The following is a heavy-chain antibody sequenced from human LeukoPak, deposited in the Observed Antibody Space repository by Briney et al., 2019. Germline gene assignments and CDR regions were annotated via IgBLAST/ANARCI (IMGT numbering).Heavy chain of an antibody. CDR1: GFTFSSYI. J-gene: IGHJ6*03. Sequence: PGGSLRLSCAASGFTFSSYIMNWVRQAPGKGLEWVSYISSSSSTIYYADSVRGRFTISRDNAKNSLYVQMNRLRAEDTAVYSCAGRRIYFGSGSYSSYMDVWGKGTTVTVSS. CDR2: ISSSSSTI. V-gene: IGHV3-48*01. D-gene: IGHD3-10*01. CDR3: AGRRIYFGSGSYSSYMDV.